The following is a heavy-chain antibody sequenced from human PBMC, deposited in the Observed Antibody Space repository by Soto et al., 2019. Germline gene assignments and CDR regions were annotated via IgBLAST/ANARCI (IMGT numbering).Heavy chain of an antibody. Sequence: GASVKVSCKASGYTFTSYYINWVRQAPGQGLEWMGIINPSGGSTSYAQKFQGRVTMTRDTPTSTVYMELSSLRSEDTAVYYCARTRATRGYYYYGMDVWGQGTTVTVSS. CDR3: ARTRATRGYYYYGMDV. CDR2: INPSGGST. CDR1: GYTFTSYY. J-gene: IGHJ6*02. D-gene: IGHD3-10*01. V-gene: IGHV1-46*01.